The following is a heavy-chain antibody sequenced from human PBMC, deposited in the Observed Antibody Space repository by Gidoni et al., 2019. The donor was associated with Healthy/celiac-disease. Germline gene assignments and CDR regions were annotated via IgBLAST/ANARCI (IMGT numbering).Heavy chain of an antibody. CDR1: GFTFRGSA. CDR2: IRSKANSYAT. J-gene: IGHJ3*02. CDR3: TRHFRRGWELPYDAFDI. Sequence: EVQLVASGGGLFQPGGSLTLSCAASGFTFRGSAMHWVRQASGKGLEWVGRIRSKANSYATAYAASVKGRFTISRDDSKNTAYLQMNSLKTEDTAVYYCTRHFRRGWELPYDAFDIWGQGTMVTVSS. D-gene: IGHD1-26*01. V-gene: IGHV3-73*02.